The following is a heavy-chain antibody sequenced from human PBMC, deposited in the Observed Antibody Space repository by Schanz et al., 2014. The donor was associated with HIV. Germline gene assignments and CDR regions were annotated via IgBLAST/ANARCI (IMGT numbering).Heavy chain of an antibody. CDR2: IKQDGSEK. Sequence: EVQLVESGGVVVQPGGSLRLSCAASGFTFDDYTMHWVRQAPGKGLEWVANIKQDGSEKHYVASVKGRFTISRDNAKNSLYLQMSSLRADDTAVYYCARDSGPGIYWGQGTLVTVSS. CDR1: GFTFDDYT. D-gene: IGHD3-10*01. V-gene: IGHV3-7*01. J-gene: IGHJ4*02. CDR3: ARDSGPGIY.